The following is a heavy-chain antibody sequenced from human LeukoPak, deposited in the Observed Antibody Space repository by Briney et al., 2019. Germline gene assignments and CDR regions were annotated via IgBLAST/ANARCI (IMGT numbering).Heavy chain of an antibody. J-gene: IGHJ4*02. CDR3: ASEMSIFDPLDY. D-gene: IGHD3-3*01. V-gene: IGHV3-23*01. Sequence: GGSLRLSCAASGFTFSSYVKNWVRQAPGKGLEWVSGISDSGGSTYYADSVKGRFTISRDNAKNSLYLQMNSLRAEDTAVYYCASEMSIFDPLDYWGQGTLVTVSS. CDR2: ISDSGGST. CDR1: GFTFSSYV.